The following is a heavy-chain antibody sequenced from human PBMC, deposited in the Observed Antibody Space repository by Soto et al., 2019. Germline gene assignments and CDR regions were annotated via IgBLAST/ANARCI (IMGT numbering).Heavy chain of an antibody. D-gene: IGHD3-9*01. Sequence: ETLSLPCTVSGGSISSSSYYWGWIRQPPGKGLVWIGSIYYSGSTYYNPSLKSRVTISVDTSKNQFSLELSSVTAADTALYYCARQRAYCSSTSCSGYYDILTGYYGDDYYYYMDVWGKGTTVTVSS. V-gene: IGHV4-39*01. CDR1: GGSISSSSYY. CDR3: ARQRAYCSSTSCSGYYDILTGYYGDDYYYYMDV. J-gene: IGHJ6*03. CDR2: IYYSGST.